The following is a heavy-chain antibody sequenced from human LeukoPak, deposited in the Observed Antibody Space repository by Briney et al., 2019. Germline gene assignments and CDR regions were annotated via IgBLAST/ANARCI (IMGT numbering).Heavy chain of an antibody. CDR2: IRYDGSNK. CDR3: AKDDGSGSYFDY. J-gene: IGHJ4*02. V-gene: IGHV3-30*02. D-gene: IGHD3-10*01. CDR1: GFTFSSYG. Sequence: PGGSLRLSCAASGFTFSSYGMHWVRQAPGKGLEWVAFIRYDGSNKYYADSVKGRFTISRDNSKNTLYLQMNSLGAEDTAVYYCAKDDGSGSYFDYWGQGTLVTVSS.